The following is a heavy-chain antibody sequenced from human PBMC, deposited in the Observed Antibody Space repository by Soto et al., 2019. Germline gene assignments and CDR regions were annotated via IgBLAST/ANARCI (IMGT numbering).Heavy chain of an antibody. Sequence: ASVKVSCKASGYTFTGYYMHWVRQAPGQGLEWMGWINPNSGGTNYAQKFQGWVTMTRDTSISTAYMELSRLRSDDTAVYYCAREDIVVVPAALHHYYYYGMDVWGQGTTVTVSS. D-gene: IGHD2-2*01. CDR1: GYTFTGYY. CDR3: AREDIVVVPAALHHYYYYGMDV. J-gene: IGHJ6*02. CDR2: INPNSGGT. V-gene: IGHV1-2*04.